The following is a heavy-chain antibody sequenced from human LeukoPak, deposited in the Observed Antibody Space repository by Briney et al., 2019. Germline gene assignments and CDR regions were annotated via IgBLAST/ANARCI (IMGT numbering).Heavy chain of an antibody. Sequence: SETLSLTCTVSGGSISSSSYYWGWIRQPPGKGLEWIGSIYYSGSTYYNPSLKSRVAISVDTSKNQFSLKLSSVTAADTAVYYCARLDGGFQWQVPLYFDYWGQGTLVTVSS. D-gene: IGHD6-19*01. J-gene: IGHJ4*02. CDR2: IYYSGST. V-gene: IGHV4-39*01. CDR3: ARLDGGFQWQVPLYFDY. CDR1: GGSISSSSYY.